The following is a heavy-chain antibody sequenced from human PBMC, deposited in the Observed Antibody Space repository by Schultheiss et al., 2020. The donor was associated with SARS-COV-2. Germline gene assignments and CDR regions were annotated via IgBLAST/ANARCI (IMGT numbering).Heavy chain of an antibody. V-gene: IGHV3-64*04. CDR3: ASGGSGSYSHDY. CDR2: ISSNGGST. J-gene: IGHJ4*02. D-gene: IGHD3-10*01. CDR1: GFTFSSYA. Sequence: GGSLRLSCAASGFTFSSYAMHWVRQAPGKGLEYVSAISSNGGSTYYADSVKGRFTISRDNSKNSLYLQMNSLRAEDTAVYYCASGGSGSYSHDYWGQGTLVTVSS.